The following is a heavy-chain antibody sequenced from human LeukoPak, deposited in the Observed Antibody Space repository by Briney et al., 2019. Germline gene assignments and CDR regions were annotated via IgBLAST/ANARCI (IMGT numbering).Heavy chain of an antibody. D-gene: IGHD6-13*01. CDR1: GFTFDDYG. Sequence: PGGSLRLSCAASGFTFDDYGMSWVRQAPGKGLEWVSGINWNDGTTDYADSVKGRFTISRDNANNSLYLQMNSLRAEDTALYYCARDRGPGYISSWYVYWGQGTLVTVSS. CDR2: INWNDGTT. V-gene: IGHV3-20*04. J-gene: IGHJ4*02. CDR3: ARDRGPGYISSWYVY.